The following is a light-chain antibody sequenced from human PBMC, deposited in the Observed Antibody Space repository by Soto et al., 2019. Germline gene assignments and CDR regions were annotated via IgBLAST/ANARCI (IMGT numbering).Light chain of an antibody. CDR2: DAS. CDR3: QQYYSYPVT. V-gene: IGKV1-5*01. Sequence: DIQMTQSPSTLSASVGDTVTITCRASESIDNWLAWYQQKPGKAPKPLIYDASILESGVPARFSGSGSGTDFTLTISCLQSEDFATYYCQQYYSYPVTFGQGTRLEIK. CDR1: ESIDNW. J-gene: IGKJ5*01.